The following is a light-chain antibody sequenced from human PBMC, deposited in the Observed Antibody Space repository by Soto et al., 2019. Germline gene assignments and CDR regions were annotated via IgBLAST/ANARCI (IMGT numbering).Light chain of an antibody. CDR2: EDN. V-gene: IGLV6-57*02. CDR3: QSYDDNGYVV. J-gene: IGLJ2*01. CDR1: GGSIDSKY. Sequence: NFMLTQPHSVSESSGKTVTISCTGSGGSIDSKYVQWYQQRPGSAPTTVIFEDNQRPSGVADRFSGSIDSSSNSASLTISGLTTEDEADYYCQSYDDNGYVVFGGGDPADRP.